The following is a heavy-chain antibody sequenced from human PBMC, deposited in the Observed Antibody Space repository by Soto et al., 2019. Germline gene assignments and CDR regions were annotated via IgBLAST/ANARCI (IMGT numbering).Heavy chain of an antibody. CDR3: AHAYGGTSWPNDAFDV. V-gene: IGHV2-5*02. CDR1: VFSLSANVVG. CDR2: IYWDDDK. J-gene: IGHJ3*01. D-gene: IGHD2-2*01. Sequence: TLVNPTQTLTLTCTFSVFSLSANVVGVAWIRQPPGQALEWLALIYWDDDKRYRTSLRSRLTITKDTSKNQVVLTMTNMDPVDTGTYYCAHAYGGTSWPNDAFDVWGQGTVVTVSS.